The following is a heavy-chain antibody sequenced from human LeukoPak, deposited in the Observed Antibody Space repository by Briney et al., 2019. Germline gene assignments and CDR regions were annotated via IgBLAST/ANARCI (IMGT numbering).Heavy chain of an antibody. CDR3: AASKTISGRFDI. CDR1: GFTFDVYA. J-gene: IGHJ3*02. D-gene: IGHD3-3*01. Sequence: GRSLRLSCAASGFTFDVYAMHWVRQAPGKGLEWVSGISWNSGSIGYADSVKGRSTISRDNAKNSLFVQMNSLTTEDTALYYCAASKTISGRFDIWGQGTMVTVSS. CDR2: ISWNSGSI. V-gene: IGHV3-9*01.